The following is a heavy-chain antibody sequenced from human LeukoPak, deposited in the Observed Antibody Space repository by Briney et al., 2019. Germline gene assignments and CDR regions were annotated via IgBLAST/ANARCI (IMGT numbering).Heavy chain of an antibody. J-gene: IGHJ5*02. CDR1: GGSITSGSYY. CDR3: ASMDGYCSGGSCYEP. V-gene: IGHV4-61*02. Sequence: SETLSLTCTVSGGSITSGSYYWSWIRQPAGKGLEWIGRMYSSGSTNYNPSLKSRVTISVDTSKNQFSLKLSSVTAADTAVYYCASMDGYCSGGSCYEPWGQGTLVTVSS. CDR2: MYSSGST. D-gene: IGHD2-15*01.